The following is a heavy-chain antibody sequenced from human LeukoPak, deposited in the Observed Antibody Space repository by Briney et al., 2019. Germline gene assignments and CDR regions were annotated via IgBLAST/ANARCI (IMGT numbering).Heavy chain of an antibody. CDR3: ARGYSNGPWYYYYGMDV. J-gene: IGHJ6*02. V-gene: IGHV4-34*01. Sequence: SETLSLTCAVYGGSFSGYYWCWIRQPPGKGLEWIGEINHSGSTNYNPSLKSRVTISVDTSKNQFSLKLSSVIAADTAVYYCARGYSNGPWYYYYGMDVWGQGTTVTVSS. CDR2: INHSGST. CDR1: GGSFSGYY. D-gene: IGHD4-11*01.